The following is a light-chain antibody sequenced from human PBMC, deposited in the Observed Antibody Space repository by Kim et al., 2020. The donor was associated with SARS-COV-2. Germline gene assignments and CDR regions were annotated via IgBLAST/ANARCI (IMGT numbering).Light chain of an antibody. CDR2: SNN. V-gene: IGLV1-47*02. CDR1: SSNIGSNY. CDR3: AAWDDSLSGRV. Sequence: QSVLTQPPSASGTPGQRVTISCSGSSSNIGSNYVYWYQQLPGTAPKLLTYSNNQRPSGVPDRFSGSKSGTSASLAISGLRSEDEADYYCAAWDDSLSGRVFGGGTQLTVL. J-gene: IGLJ2*01.